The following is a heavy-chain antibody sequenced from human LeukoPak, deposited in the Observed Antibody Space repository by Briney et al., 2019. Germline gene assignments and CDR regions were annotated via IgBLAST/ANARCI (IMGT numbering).Heavy chain of an antibody. CDR2: IYPGDSDT. J-gene: IGHJ4*02. Sequence: GESLKISCKGSGYSLTSYWIGWVRQMPGKGLEWMGIIYPGDSDTRYSPSFQGQVTISADKSISTAYLQWSSLKASDTAIYYCARQHDYGDYVADYWGQGTLVTVSS. D-gene: IGHD4-17*01. CDR1: GYSLTSYW. CDR3: ARQHDYGDYVADY. V-gene: IGHV5-51*01.